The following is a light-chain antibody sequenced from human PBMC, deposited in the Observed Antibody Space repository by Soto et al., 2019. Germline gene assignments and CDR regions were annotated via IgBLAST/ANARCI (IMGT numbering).Light chain of an antibody. CDR1: QSINNW. J-gene: IGKJ2*01. V-gene: IGKV1-5*01. Sequence: DIQMTQSPSTLSASVGDRVIITCRASQSINNWLAWYQQKPGKAPKLLIYDASSLESGVPSRFSGSGSGTEFTLTISSLQPDDFATYYCQHYNSYSPMYTFGQGTKLEIK. CDR3: QHYNSYSPMYT. CDR2: DAS.